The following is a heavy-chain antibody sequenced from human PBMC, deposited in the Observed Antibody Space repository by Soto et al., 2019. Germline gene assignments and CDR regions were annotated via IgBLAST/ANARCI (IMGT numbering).Heavy chain of an antibody. J-gene: IGHJ4*02. CDR1: GFTFSRHG. D-gene: IGHD4-17*01. CDR3: ARDDDYPDNGFDY. CDR2: ILNDASGH. V-gene: IGHV3-33*01. Sequence: GGSLRLSCAASGFTFSRHGMHWVRQTPGKGLEWLAVILNDASGHWYADSVKGRFTISRDNFENTLYLQMNGLRFEDTAMYYCARDDDYPDNGFDYWGQGTLVTVSS.